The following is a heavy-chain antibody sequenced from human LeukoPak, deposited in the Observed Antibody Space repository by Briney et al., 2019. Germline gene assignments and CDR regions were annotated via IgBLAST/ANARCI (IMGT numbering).Heavy chain of an antibody. CDR2: IRYDGSNK. Sequence: GGSLRLSCAASGFTFSSYGMHWVRQAPGKGLEWVAFIRYDGSNKYYADSVKGRFTIFRDNSKNTLYLQMNSLRFEDTAVYYCAKGWALGVPGALRDYWGQGTLVTVSS. J-gene: IGHJ4*02. V-gene: IGHV3-30*02. CDR1: GFTFSSYG. D-gene: IGHD2-2*01. CDR3: AKGWALGVPGALRDY.